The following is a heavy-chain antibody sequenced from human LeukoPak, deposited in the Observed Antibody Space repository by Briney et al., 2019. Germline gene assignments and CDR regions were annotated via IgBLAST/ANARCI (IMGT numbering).Heavy chain of an antibody. V-gene: IGHV3-7*01. D-gene: IGHD3-3*01. CDR1: GFTFSSYW. J-gene: IGHJ4*02. Sequence: GGSLRLSCAASGFTFSSYWMSWVRQAPGKGLEWVANIKQDGSEKYYVDSVKGRFTISRDNAKNSLYLQMNSLRAEDTAVYYCARRLRGWRSGYYFDYWGQGTLVTVSS. CDR3: ARRLRGWRSGYYFDY. CDR2: IKQDGSEK.